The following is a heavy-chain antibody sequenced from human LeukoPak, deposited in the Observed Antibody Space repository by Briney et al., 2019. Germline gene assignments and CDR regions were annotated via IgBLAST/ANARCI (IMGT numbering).Heavy chain of an antibody. Sequence: SQTLSLTCTVSGGSISSGSYYWSWIRQPAGKGLEWIGRIYTSGSTNYNPSLKSRVTISVDTSRNQFSLKLSSVTAADTAVYYCARDPWERDPWGQGTLVTVSS. D-gene: IGHD1-26*01. CDR3: ARDPWERDP. CDR2: IYTSGST. CDR1: GGSISSGSYY. V-gene: IGHV4-61*02. J-gene: IGHJ5*02.